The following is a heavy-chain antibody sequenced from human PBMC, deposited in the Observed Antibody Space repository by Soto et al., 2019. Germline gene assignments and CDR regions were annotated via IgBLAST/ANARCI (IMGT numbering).Heavy chain of an antibody. CDR1: GYVFTSYG. CDR3: ERIAAGLTGWYFDN. Sequence: QVQLVQSGAAVTESGAAVTVSCKASGYVFTSYGISWVRQAPGQGLEWMGWITSYNGNTHYAQKFQDRVAMTTDTSTTTDYMELRNLTSDDTAVYYCERIAAGLTGWYFDNWGQGTLVTVSS. V-gene: IGHV1-18*04. D-gene: IGHD6-13*01. J-gene: IGHJ4*02. CDR2: ITSYNGNT.